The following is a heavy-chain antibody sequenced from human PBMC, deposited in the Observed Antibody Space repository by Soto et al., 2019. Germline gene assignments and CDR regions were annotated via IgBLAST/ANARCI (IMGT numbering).Heavy chain of an antibody. Sequence: GGSLRLSCAASGFTFSTYVMSWVRQAPGKGLEWVSAITGSSSDTYYADSVKGRFTISRDNSKNTLYLQLTILRAEDTAVYYCAKGSADTRPYYFDYWGQGTLVTVSS. J-gene: IGHJ4*02. CDR3: AKGSADTRPYYFDY. V-gene: IGHV3-23*01. D-gene: IGHD3-3*01. CDR1: GFTFSTYV. CDR2: ITGSSSDT.